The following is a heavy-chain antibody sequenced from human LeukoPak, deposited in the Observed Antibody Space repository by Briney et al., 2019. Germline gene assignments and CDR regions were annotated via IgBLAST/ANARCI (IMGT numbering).Heavy chain of an antibody. CDR1: GGSIRSSNYY. CDR2: LYYSGTT. J-gene: IGHJ4*02. V-gene: IGHV4-39*01. Sequence: SETLSLTCSVSGGSIRSSNYYWGWIRQPPGKGLEWIGGLYYSGTTYYNPSLKSRVAISVDTSKIQFSLKLSSVTAADTAVYYCARLGYSYGSGDYWGQGTLVTVSS. CDR3: ARLGYSYGSGDY. D-gene: IGHD5-18*01.